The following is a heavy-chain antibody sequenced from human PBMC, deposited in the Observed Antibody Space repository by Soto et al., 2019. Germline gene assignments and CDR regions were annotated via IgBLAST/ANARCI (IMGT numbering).Heavy chain of an antibody. J-gene: IGHJ4*02. D-gene: IGHD3-16*02. CDR1: GGSFSGYY. CDR2: INHSGST. Sequence: PSETLSLTCAVYGGSFSGYYWSWIRQPPGKGLEWIGEINHSGSTNYNPSLKSRVTISVDTSKNQFSLKLSSVTDADTAVYYCARGKLSDYVWGSYRYHFEHWGRGTVVTVSS. CDR3: ARGKLSDYVWGSYRYHFEH. V-gene: IGHV4-34*01.